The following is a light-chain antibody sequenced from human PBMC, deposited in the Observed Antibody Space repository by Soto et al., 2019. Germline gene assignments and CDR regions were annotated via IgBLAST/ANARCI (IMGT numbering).Light chain of an antibody. Sequence: QSVLTQPPSVSAAPGQKVTISCSGSSSNIENNYVSWYQQLPGTAPKLLIYDNDKRPAGIPDRFSGSKSGTSATLGITGLQTGDEADYYCGAWDSSLSAVVFGGGTKLTVL. CDR1: SSNIENNY. CDR2: DND. CDR3: GAWDSSLSAVV. J-gene: IGLJ2*01. V-gene: IGLV1-51*01.